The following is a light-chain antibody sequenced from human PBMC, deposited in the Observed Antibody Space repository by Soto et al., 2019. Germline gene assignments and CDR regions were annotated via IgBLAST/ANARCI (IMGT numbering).Light chain of an antibody. CDR3: QLRSIFLG. CDR1: QSVSSF. V-gene: IGKV3-11*01. Sequence: EIVLTQSPATLSLSPGERATPSCTTSQSVSSFLAWYQQKPGQAPMLLIYDASIWATGIPARFSGSGSGTDFTLTISILEPEDLAIYSFQLRSIFLGFGGGTKLEIK. J-gene: IGKJ4*01. CDR2: DAS.